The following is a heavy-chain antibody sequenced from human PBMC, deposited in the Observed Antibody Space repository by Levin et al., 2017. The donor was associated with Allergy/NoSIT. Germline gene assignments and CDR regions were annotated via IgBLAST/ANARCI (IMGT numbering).Heavy chain of an antibody. J-gene: IGHJ4*02. Sequence: ASVKVSCKASGYTLTRYYMHWVRQAPGQGLEWMGIINPSGGSTSYAQKFQGRVTMTRDTSTSTVYMELISLRSEDTAVYYCARANNGDYADYWGQGTLVTVSS. D-gene: IGHD4-17*01. CDR3: ARANNGDYADY. CDR1: GYTLTRYY. CDR2: INPSGGST. V-gene: IGHV1-46*01.